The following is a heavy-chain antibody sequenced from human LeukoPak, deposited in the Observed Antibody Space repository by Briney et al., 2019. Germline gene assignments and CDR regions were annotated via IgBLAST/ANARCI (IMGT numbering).Heavy chain of an antibody. CDR1: GGSISSYY. Sequence: SETLSLTCTVSGGSISSYYWSWIRQPPGKGLEWIGYIYHSGSTNYNPSLKSRVTISVDTSKNRFSLKLSSVTAADTAVYYCARLYCSSSSCYEIDYWGQGTLVTVSS. J-gene: IGHJ4*02. CDR3: ARLYCSSSSCYEIDY. CDR2: IYHSGST. D-gene: IGHD2-2*01. V-gene: IGHV4-59*08.